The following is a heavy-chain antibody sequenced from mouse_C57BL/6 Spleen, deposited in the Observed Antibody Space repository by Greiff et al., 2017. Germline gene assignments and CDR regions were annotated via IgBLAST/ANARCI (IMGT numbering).Heavy chain of an antibody. J-gene: IGHJ3*01. D-gene: IGHD1-1*01. CDR1: GFTFSSYA. V-gene: IGHV5-4*01. CDR2: ISDGGSYT. CDR3: ARDHYYGRRGFAY. Sequence: EVKLVESGGGLVKPGGSLKLSCAASGFTFSSYAMSWVRQTPEKRLEWVATISDGGSYTYYPDTVKGRFTISRDNAKNNLYLQMSHLKSEDTAMYYCARDHYYGRRGFAYWGQGTLVTVSA.